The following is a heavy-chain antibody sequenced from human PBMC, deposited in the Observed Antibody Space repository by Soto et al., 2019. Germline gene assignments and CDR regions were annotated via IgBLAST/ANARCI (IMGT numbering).Heavy chain of an antibody. Sequence: EASVKVSCKASGGTFSSYAISWVRQAPGQGLEWMGGIIPIFGTANYAQKFQGRVTITADESTSTAYMELSSLRSEDTAVYYCTREIAAAGDYYYYGMDVWGQGTTVTVSS. CDR1: GGTFSSYA. CDR3: TREIAAAGDYYYYGMDV. V-gene: IGHV1-69*13. D-gene: IGHD6-13*01. CDR2: IIPIFGTA. J-gene: IGHJ6*02.